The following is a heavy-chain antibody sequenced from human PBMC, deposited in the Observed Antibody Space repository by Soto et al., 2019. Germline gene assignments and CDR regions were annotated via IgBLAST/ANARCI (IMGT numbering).Heavy chain of an antibody. CDR2: IIPIFGTA. D-gene: IGHD3-9*01. Sequence: QVQLVQSGAEVKKPGSSVKVSCKASGGTFSSYAISWVRQAPGQGLEWMGGIIPIFGTANYAQKFQGRVTITADESTSTAYMELSSLRSEDTAVYYCARTDYDILTGYPRDYFDYWGQGPLVTASS. J-gene: IGHJ4*02. CDR3: ARTDYDILTGYPRDYFDY. V-gene: IGHV1-69*01. CDR1: GGTFSSYA.